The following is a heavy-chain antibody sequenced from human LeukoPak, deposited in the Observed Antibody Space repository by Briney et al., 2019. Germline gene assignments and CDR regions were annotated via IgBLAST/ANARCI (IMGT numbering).Heavy chain of an antibody. CDR1: GFTSTSRGVG. CDR3: AHVYGSGSFDI. Sequence: ESGPTLVKPTQTLTLTCTFSGFTSTSRGVGVGWIRQPPGKALEWLALIWWNDDKRYSPTLKGRLTITPDTSQNQVVLKMTNMDPVDTATYYCAHVYGSGSFDIWGQGTMVTVSA. V-gene: IGHV2-5*01. CDR2: IWWNDDK. J-gene: IGHJ3*02. D-gene: IGHD3-10*01.